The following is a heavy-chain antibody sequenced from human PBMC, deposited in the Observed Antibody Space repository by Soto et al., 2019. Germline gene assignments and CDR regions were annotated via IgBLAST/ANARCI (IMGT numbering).Heavy chain of an antibody. Sequence: PSETLSLTCTVSGGSISSGGYYWSWIRQHPGKGLEWIGYIYYSGSTYYNPSLKSRVTISVDTSKNQFSLKLSSVTAADTAVYYCARNTYYDFWSGYLAPYGMDVWGQGTTVTV. CDR3: ARNTYYDFWSGYLAPYGMDV. J-gene: IGHJ6*02. CDR2: IYYSGST. D-gene: IGHD3-3*01. V-gene: IGHV4-31*03. CDR1: GGSISSGGYY.